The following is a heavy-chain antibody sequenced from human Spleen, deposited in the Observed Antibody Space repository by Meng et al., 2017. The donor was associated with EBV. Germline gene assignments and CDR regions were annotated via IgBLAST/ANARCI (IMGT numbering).Heavy chain of an antibody. CDR1: GDSVRNSNW. J-gene: IGHJ4*02. D-gene: IGHD1-26*01. CDR3: TRDIVGVTNF. V-gene: IGHV4-4*02. CDR2: IFHSGTT. Sequence: QGQPQERGQGLGKPSGPLSLTCAVSGDSVRNSNWWSWVRQTPGKGLEWLGEIFHSGTTNYNPSLKSRATISLDKPKNQFSLNLISVTAADTALYYCTRDIVGVTNFWGQGILVTVSS.